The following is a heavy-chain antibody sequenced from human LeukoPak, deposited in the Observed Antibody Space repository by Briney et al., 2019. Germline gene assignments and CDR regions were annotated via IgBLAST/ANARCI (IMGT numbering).Heavy chain of an antibody. CDR1: GFTFSGSS. Sequence: GGSLKLSCAASGFTFSGSSMHWVRQAPGKGLEWVAVISYDGSNEYYADSVKGRFTISRDRSENTLYLQMNSLRVEDTAVYYCARVGYYSSGPFSYFDYWGQGTLVTVSS. J-gene: IGHJ4*02. V-gene: IGHV3-30-3*01. CDR3: ARVGYYSSGPFSYFDY. D-gene: IGHD3-10*01. CDR2: ISYDGSNE.